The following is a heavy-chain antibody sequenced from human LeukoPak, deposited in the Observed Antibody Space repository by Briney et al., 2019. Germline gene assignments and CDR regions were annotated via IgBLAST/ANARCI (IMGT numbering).Heavy chain of an antibody. CDR2: INWNGGST. D-gene: IGHD1-26*01. CDR3: ARGISGSFPTYFDY. CDR1: GFTFSSYW. V-gene: IGHV3-20*04. J-gene: IGHJ4*02. Sequence: PGGSLRLSCAASGFTFSSYWMSWVRQAPGKGLEWVSGINWNGGSTGYADSVKGRFTISRDNAKNSLYLQMNSLRAEDTALYYCARGISGSFPTYFDYWGQGTLVTVSS.